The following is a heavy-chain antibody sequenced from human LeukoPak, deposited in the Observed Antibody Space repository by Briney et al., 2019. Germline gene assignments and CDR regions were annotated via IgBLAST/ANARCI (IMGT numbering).Heavy chain of an antibody. CDR2: ISPSGGST. D-gene: IGHD4/OR15-4a*01. J-gene: IGHJ4*02. CDR3: ARDLDYGEKSEDY. Sequence: ASVKVSCKASGYTFTSHYVHWVRQAPGHGLEWMGIISPSGGSTSYTQNFQGRVTMSRDTSTSTVYMELSSLRSEDTAVYYCARDLDYGEKSEDYWGQGTLVTVSS. CDR1: GYTFTSHY. V-gene: IGHV1-46*01.